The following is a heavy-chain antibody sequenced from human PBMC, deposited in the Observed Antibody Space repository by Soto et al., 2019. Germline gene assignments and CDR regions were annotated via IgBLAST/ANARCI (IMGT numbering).Heavy chain of an antibody. D-gene: IGHD2-2*01. V-gene: IGHV3-66*01. CDR3: TREFCNSSSCYANWFDP. J-gene: IGHJ5*02. CDR1: GFAVGSNY. Sequence: EVQLVESGGGLVRPGGSVRLSCAASGFAVGSNYMSWVRQAPGKGLEWVSLIYIGGGTHYADSVKGRFTISRDNSKNTLYLQMNSLRAEDTAVYHCTREFCNSSSCYANWFDPWGQGTLVTVSS. CDR2: IYIGGGT.